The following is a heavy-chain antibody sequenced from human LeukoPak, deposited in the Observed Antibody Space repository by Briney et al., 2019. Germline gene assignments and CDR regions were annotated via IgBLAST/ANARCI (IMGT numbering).Heavy chain of an antibody. D-gene: IGHD5-18*01. Sequence: SETLSLTCTVSGGSISSYYWSWIRQPPGKGLEWIGSIYSSGSTYYNPSLKSRVTVSFDTSKNQFSLSLTSVTAADTAVYYCTKRRGYSFGFDYYYMDVWGKGTTVTISS. CDR1: GGSISSYY. V-gene: IGHV4-59*05. CDR3: TKRRGYSFGFDYYYMDV. CDR2: IYSSGST. J-gene: IGHJ6*03.